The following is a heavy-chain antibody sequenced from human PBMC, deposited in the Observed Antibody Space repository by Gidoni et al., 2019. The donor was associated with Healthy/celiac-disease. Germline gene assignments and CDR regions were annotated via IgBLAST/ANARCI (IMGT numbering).Heavy chain of an antibody. CDR1: GFTFDDDA. V-gene: IGHV3-9*01. CDR2: SSGNSASL. D-gene: IGHD1-26*01. Sequence: EVQLVESGGGLVQPGRSLRISCAAAGFTFDDDALHWVRQAPGKGLGWVSGSSGNSASLGYADSVNGRFTISRDNAKNSLYLQMNSLRAEDTALYYCAKGLDWELPPDYWGQGTLVTVSS. J-gene: IGHJ4*02. CDR3: AKGLDWELPPDY.